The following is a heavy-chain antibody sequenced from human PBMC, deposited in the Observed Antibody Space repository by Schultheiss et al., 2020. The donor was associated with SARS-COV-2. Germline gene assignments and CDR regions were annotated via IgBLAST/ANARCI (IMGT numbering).Heavy chain of an antibody. CDR2: ISSSSSYI. V-gene: IGHV3-21*01. J-gene: IGHJ4*02. Sequence: GGSLRLSCAASGFTFSSYAMSWVRQAPGKGPEWVSSISSSSSYIYYADSVKGRFTISRDNAKNSLYLQMNSLRAEDTAVYYCARDYGLDGDYAFLFDYWGQGTLVTVSS. D-gene: IGHD4-17*01. CDR1: GFTFSSYA. CDR3: ARDYGLDGDYAFLFDY.